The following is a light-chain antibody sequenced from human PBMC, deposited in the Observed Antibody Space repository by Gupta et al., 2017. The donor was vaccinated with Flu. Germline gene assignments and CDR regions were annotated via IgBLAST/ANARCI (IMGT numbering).Light chain of an antibody. CDR3: QQRSNWPRT. Sequence: EIVLTQSPATLSLSPGERSTLSCRASQSVSSYLAWYQQKPGQAPRLLIYDASNRATGIPARFSGSGSGTDFSLTISMLDPEDYAVYYCQQRSNWPRTFGQGTNVDIK. CDR2: DAS. V-gene: IGKV3-11*01. J-gene: IGKJ3*01. CDR1: QSVSSY.